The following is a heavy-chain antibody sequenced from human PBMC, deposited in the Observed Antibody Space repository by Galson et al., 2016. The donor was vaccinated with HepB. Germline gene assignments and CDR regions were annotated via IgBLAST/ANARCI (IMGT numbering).Heavy chain of an antibody. V-gene: IGHV3-48*02. D-gene: IGHD2-15*01. J-gene: IGHJ4*02. CDR3: ASLCSGNSCYSGGVDY. Sequence: SLRLSCAASGFTFSSYSMNWVRQAPGKGLEWVLYISSSSSTIYYADSVKGRFTISRDNAKNSLYLQMNSLRDEDTAVYYCASLCSGNSCYSGGVDYWGQGTPVTVSS. CDR2: ISSSSSTI. CDR1: GFTFSSYS.